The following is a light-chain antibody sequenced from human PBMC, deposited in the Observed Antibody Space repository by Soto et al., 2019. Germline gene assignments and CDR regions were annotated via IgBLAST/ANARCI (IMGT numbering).Light chain of an antibody. CDR1: SSDVGTYNY. V-gene: IGLV2-8*01. CDR3: ISYAGSCIWV. Sequence: QSALTQPPSASGSPGQSVTISCTGTSSDVGTYNYVSWYQQHPGKAPKLMIYDVSKRPSGVPDRFSGSKSGNTASLTVSGLQAQDAAYYYCISYAGSCIWVFGGGTKLTVL. J-gene: IGLJ3*02. CDR2: DVS.